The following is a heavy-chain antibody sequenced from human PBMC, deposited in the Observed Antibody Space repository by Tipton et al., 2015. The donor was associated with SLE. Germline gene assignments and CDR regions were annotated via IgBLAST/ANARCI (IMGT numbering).Heavy chain of an antibody. V-gene: IGHV4-34*01. CDR1: GGSFSGYY. Sequence: TLSLTCAVYGGSFSGYYWSWIRQPPGKGLEWIGEINHSGSTNYNPSLKSRVTISVDTSKNQFSLKLSSVTAADTAVYYCARGRLRFLEQFSNCGQGTLVTVSS. D-gene: IGHD3-3*01. J-gene: IGHJ4*02. CDR3: ARGRLRFLEQFSN. CDR2: INHSGST.